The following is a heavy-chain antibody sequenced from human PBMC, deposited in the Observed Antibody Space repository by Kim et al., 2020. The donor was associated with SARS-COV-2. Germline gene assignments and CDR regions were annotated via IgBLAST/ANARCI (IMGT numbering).Heavy chain of an antibody. CDR1: GYTFTGYY. V-gene: IGHV1-2*06. CDR3: AREEEDCSGGSCYSASLDY. CDR2: INPNSGGT. D-gene: IGHD2-15*01. Sequence: ASVKVSCKASGYTFTGYYMHWVRQAPGQGLEWMGRINPNSGGTNYAQKFQGRVTMTRDTSISTAYMELSRLRSDDTAVYYCAREEEDCSGGSCYSASLDYWGQGTLVTVSS. J-gene: IGHJ4*02.